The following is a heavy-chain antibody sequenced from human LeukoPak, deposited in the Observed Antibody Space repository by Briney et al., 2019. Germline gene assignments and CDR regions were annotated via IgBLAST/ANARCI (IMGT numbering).Heavy chain of an antibody. Sequence: ASVKVSCKASGYTFTGYYMNWVRQAPGQGIEWMGWISPNSGGTNYAQKFQGRVTMARDTSISTAYMELGRMRSDDTAVYYCARRGAYCGGDCYFPFYYWGQGTLVTVSS. D-gene: IGHD2-21*01. CDR2: ISPNSGGT. J-gene: IGHJ4*02. V-gene: IGHV1-2*02. CDR3: ARRGAYCGGDCYFPFYY. CDR1: GYTFTGYY.